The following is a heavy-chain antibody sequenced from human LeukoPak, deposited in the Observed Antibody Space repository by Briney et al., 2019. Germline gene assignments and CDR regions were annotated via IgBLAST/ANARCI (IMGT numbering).Heavy chain of an antibody. J-gene: IGHJ5*02. Sequence: SETLSLTRTVSAYSISNGFVWGWIRQPPGKGLEWIASIYHSGTTYYNPSLKSRVTMSVDTSKNQFSLRLSSVTAADTAVYYCTRLSHVAGAPKVSWFDPWGQGTLVTVSS. D-gene: IGHD1-26*01. CDR3: TRLSHVAGAPKVSWFDP. CDR2: IYHSGTT. CDR1: AYSISNGFV. V-gene: IGHV4-38-2*02.